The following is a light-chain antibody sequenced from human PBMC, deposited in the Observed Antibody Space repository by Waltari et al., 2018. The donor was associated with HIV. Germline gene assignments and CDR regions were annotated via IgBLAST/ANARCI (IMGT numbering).Light chain of an antibody. CDR1: QNVITN. Sequence: EIVMTQSPGTLSVSPGERVTLSCRASQNVITNLAWYQQKPGQAPRLLIYGASTRATVIPPRFSGGGSGTDFTLTIGSLQSEDFTFYYCQQYNKWPRTFGQGTKVEVK. J-gene: IGKJ1*01. CDR3: QQYNKWPRT. CDR2: GAS. V-gene: IGKV3-15*01.